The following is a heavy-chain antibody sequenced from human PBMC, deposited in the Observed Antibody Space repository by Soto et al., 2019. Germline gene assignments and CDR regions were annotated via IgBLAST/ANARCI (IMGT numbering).Heavy chain of an antibody. CDR3: ARLSHYNYDMDV. V-gene: IGHV5-10-1*01. J-gene: IGHJ6*02. Sequence: GESLKISCKGSGYSFTNYWIGWVRQMPGKDLEWMGRIDPSDSYTNYSPSFQGHVTISADKSISTAYLQWSRLKASDTAMYYCARLSHYNYDMDVWGQGTTVTVSS. CDR2: IDPSDSYT. CDR1: GYSFTNYW.